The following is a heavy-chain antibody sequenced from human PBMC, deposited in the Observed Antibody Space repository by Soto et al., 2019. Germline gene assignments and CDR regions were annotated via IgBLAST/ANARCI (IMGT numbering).Heavy chain of an antibody. Sequence: GGSLRLSCAASGFTFSSYAMSWVRQAPAKGLEWVSAISGGGGSTYYADSVKGRVTISRDNSKNTLYLQMNSLRAEDTAVYYCAKVSLGATTITDYYYYYGLDVWGQGTTVTVSS. D-gene: IGHD1-26*01. CDR2: ISGGGGST. CDR3: AKVSLGATTITDYYYYYGLDV. CDR1: GFTFSSYA. J-gene: IGHJ6*02. V-gene: IGHV3-23*01.